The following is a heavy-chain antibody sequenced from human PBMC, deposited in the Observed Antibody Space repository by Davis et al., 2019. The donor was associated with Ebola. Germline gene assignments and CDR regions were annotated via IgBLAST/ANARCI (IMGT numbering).Heavy chain of an antibody. CDR3: ARDYFSGYYDY. J-gene: IGHJ4*02. CDR2: ISYDGSNK. Sequence: GESLKISCAASGFTFSSYAMHWVRQAPGKGLEWVAVISYDGSNKYYADSVKGRFTISRDNSKNTLYLQMNSLRAEDTAVYYCARDYFSGYYDYWGQGTLVTVSS. CDR1: GFTFSSYA. V-gene: IGHV3-30*04. D-gene: IGHD3-22*01.